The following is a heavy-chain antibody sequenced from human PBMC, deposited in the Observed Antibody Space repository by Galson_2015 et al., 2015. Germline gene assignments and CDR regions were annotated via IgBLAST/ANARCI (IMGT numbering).Heavy chain of an antibody. CDR2: IRGSGGST. J-gene: IGHJ4*02. CDR3: AKDAIAAAGPNAFDF. D-gene: IGHD6-13*01. V-gene: IGHV3-23*01. Sequence: SLRLSCAASGFTFKSYAMSWVRQAPGKGLEWISVIRGSGGSTYYVDSVKGRFTISRDNYKNTLYRQMNSLRVEDTAVYYCAKDAIAAAGPNAFDFWGQGTLVTVSS. CDR1: GFTFKSYA.